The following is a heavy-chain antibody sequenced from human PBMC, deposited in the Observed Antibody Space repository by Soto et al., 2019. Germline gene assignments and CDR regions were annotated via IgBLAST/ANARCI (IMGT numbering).Heavy chain of an antibody. CDR1: GCSISSYY. D-gene: IGHD3-9*01. V-gene: IGHV4-59*01. CDR3: ARDRGDQYYDILTGYYKEDYYYGMDV. J-gene: IGHJ6*02. CDR2: IYYSGST. Sequence: SETLSLTCPVSGCSISSYYWSWLRPPPGKGLEWIGYIYYSGSTNYNPSLKSRVTISVDTSRNQFSLKLSSVTAADTAVYYCARDRGDQYYDILTGYYKEDYYYGMDVWGQGTTVTVSS.